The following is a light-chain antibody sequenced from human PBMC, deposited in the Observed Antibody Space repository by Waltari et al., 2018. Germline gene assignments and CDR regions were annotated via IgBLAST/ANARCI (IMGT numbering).Light chain of an antibody. CDR3: QQYYSTIFT. J-gene: IGKJ3*01. V-gene: IGKV4-1*01. Sequence: DIVVTQSPDSLAVSLGERATINCKSSQSVLYSSNNKNYLAWYQQKPGQPPKLLIYWASTRESGVPDRFSDSGSGTDFTLTISSLQAEDVAVYYCQQYYSTIFTFGPGTKVDI. CDR2: WAS. CDR1: QSVLYSSNNKNY.